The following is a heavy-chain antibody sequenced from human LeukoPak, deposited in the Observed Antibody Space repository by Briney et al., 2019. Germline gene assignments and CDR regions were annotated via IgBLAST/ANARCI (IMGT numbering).Heavy chain of an antibody. Sequence: GGSLRLSCAASGFTFSSYAMHWVRQTPGKGLEWVAVLSYDGSTNYYADSVKGRFTISRDNSKNTLYLQMNSLRTEDTAVYYCAREATWGNWYFDLWGRGTLVTVSS. D-gene: IGHD3-16*01. CDR1: GFTFSSYA. CDR3: AREATWGNWYFDL. CDR2: LSYDGSTN. J-gene: IGHJ2*01. V-gene: IGHV3-30-3*01.